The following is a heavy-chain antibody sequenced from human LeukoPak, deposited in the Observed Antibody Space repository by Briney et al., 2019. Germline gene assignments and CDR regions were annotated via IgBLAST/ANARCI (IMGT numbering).Heavy chain of an antibody. CDR1: GFTFSSYA. V-gene: IGHV3-30-3*01. J-gene: IGHJ4*02. CDR2: ISYDGSNK. D-gene: IGHD6-19*01. CDR3: AKVYSQQWLVIYYFDY. Sequence: GGSLRLSRAASGFTFSSYAMHWVRQAPGKRLEWVAVISYDGSNKYYADSVKGRFTISRDNSKNTLYLQMNSLRAEDTAVYYCAKVYSQQWLVIYYFDYWGQGTLVTVSS.